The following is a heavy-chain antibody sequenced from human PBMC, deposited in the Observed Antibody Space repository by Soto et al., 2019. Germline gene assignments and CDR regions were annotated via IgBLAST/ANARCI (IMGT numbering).Heavy chain of an antibody. J-gene: IGHJ3*02. CDR2: INAGNGNT. CDR3: ARDRRYFDWLAAFDI. CDR1: GYTFTSYA. Sequence: ASVKVSCKASGYTFTSYAMHWVRQAPGQRLEWMGWINAGNGNTKYSQKFQGRVTITRDTSASTAYMELSSLRSEDTAVYYCARDRRYFDWLAAFDIWGQGTMVTVSS. V-gene: IGHV1-3*01. D-gene: IGHD3-9*01.